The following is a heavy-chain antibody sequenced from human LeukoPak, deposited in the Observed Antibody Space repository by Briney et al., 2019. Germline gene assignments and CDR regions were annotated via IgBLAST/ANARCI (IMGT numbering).Heavy chain of an antibody. CDR3: AKDPYGTRYFDY. CDR2: LSGSGYNT. D-gene: IGHD2-2*01. V-gene: IGHV3-23*01. J-gene: IGHJ4*02. Sequence: GGSLRLSCAASGFTFSSHALSWVRQARGKGVEWVSSLSGSGYNTYYADSVKGRFTISRDNSKNTVYLQMNSLRAEDTAVYYCAKDPYGTRYFDYWGQGTLVTVSS. CDR1: GFTFSSHA.